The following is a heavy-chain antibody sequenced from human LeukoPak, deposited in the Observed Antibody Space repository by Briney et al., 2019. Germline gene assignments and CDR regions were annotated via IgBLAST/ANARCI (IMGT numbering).Heavy chain of an antibody. CDR2: IYYSGST. CDR3: ARSLDLNSSPQAAFDI. J-gene: IGHJ3*02. CDR1: GGSISSYY. V-gene: IGHV4-59*01. D-gene: IGHD6-13*01. Sequence: SETLSLTCTVSGGSISSYYWSWIRQPPGKGLEWIGYIYYSGSTNYNPSLKSRVTISVDTSKNQFSLKLSSVTAADTAVYYCARSLDLNSSPQAAFDIWGQGTMVTVSS.